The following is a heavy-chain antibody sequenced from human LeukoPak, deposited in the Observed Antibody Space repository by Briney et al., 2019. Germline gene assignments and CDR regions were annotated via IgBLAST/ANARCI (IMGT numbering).Heavy chain of an antibody. V-gene: IGHV3-48*03. CDR1: GFTFSSYE. CDR2: ISSSGDAV. J-gene: IGHJ4*02. Sequence: GGSLRLSCAASGFTFSSYEMNWVRQAPGKGLGWVSYISSSGDAVYYADSVKGRFTISRDNAKNSLYLQMNSLRAEDTAVYYCARDGTAMVKFDYWGQGALVTVSS. CDR3: ARDGTAMVKFDY. D-gene: IGHD5-18*01.